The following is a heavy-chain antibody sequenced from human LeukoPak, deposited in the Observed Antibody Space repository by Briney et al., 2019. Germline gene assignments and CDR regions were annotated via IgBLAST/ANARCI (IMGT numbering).Heavy chain of an antibody. CDR1: GYSISSGYY. Sequence: KPSETLSLTCTVSGYSISSGYYWGWIRQPPGKGLEWIGSIYHSGSNYYNPSLKSRVTISVDTSKNQFALKLNSVTAADTAVYYCARGTNDIAAFDIWGQGTMVTVSS. CDR3: ARGTNDIAAFDI. D-gene: IGHD1-1*01. CDR2: IYHSGSN. V-gene: IGHV4-38-2*02. J-gene: IGHJ3*02.